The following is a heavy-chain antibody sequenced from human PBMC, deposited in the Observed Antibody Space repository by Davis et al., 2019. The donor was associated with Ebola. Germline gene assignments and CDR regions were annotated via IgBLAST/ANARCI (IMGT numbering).Heavy chain of an antibody. CDR2: IYYSGST. D-gene: IGHD6-19*01. V-gene: IGHV4-39*02. CDR1: GGSISSSSYY. J-gene: IGHJ6*02. CDR3: AAGAVAGLYYYGMDV. Sequence: MPSETLSLTCTVSGGSISSSSYYWVWIRQPPGKGLEWIGSIYYSGSTYYKSSLKSRVTISVDTSENHFSLKLNSVTAADTAVYYCAAGAVAGLYYYGMDVWGQGTTVTVSS.